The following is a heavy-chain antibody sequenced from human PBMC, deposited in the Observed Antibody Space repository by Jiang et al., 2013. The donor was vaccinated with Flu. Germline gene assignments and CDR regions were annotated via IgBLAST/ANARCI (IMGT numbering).Heavy chain of an antibody. Sequence: KSRVTISVDTSKNQFSLKLSSVTAVDTAVYYCARGWKTRGIIAAAGHDAFDIWGQGTMVTVSS. CDR3: ARGWKTRGIIAAAGHDAFDI. J-gene: IGHJ3*02. V-gene: IGHV4-34*01. D-gene: IGHD6-13*01.